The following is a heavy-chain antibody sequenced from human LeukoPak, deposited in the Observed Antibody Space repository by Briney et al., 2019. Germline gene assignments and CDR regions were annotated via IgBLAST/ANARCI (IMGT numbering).Heavy chain of an antibody. J-gene: IGHJ3*02. CDR3: ARLGIAAPGTDYDAFDI. D-gene: IGHD6-13*01. CDR1: GGSFSGYY. V-gene: IGHV4-34*01. Sequence: SETLSLTCAVYGGSFSGYYWSWIRQPPGKGLEWIGEINHSGSTNYNPSLKSRVTIPVDTSKNQFSLKLSSVTAADTAVYYCARLGIAAPGTDYDAFDIWGQGTMVTVSS. CDR2: INHSGST.